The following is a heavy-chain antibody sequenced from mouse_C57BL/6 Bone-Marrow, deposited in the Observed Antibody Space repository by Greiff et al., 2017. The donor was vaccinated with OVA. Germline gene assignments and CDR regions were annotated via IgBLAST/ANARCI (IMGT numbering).Heavy chain of an antibody. V-gene: IGHV1-4*01. CDR1: GYTFTSYT. CDR3: ARWGFDY. Sequence: VQVVESGAELARPGASVKMSCKASGYTFTSYTMHWVKQRPGQGLEWIGYINPSSGYTKYNQKFKDKATLTADKSSSSAYMQLSSLTSEDSAVYYCARWGFDYWGQGTTLTVSS. J-gene: IGHJ2*01. CDR2: INPSSGYT.